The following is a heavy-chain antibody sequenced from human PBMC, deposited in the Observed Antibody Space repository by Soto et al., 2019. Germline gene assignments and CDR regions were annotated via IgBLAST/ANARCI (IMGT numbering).Heavy chain of an antibody. CDR1: GFTFSNVW. CDR3: PLGYCTSSSCSYGY. J-gene: IGHJ4*02. V-gene: IGHV3-15*01. D-gene: IGHD2-2*01. Sequence: GGSLRLSCAVSGFTFSNVWMSWVRQAPGKGLEWVGRIKTKADGGTTDYAAPVKGRFTISRDDSKNTLYLQMNSLKTEDTAVYYCPLGYCTSSSCSYGYWGQGTLVTVSS. CDR2: IKTKADGGTT.